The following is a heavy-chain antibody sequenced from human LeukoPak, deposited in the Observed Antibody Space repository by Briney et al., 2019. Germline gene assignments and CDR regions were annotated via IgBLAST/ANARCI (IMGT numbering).Heavy chain of an antibody. CDR2: VNPNDGDT. J-gene: IGHJ4*02. V-gene: IGHV1-2*02. CDR3: ARANFLYCSSTTCPFDY. Sequence: ASVKVSCKASGYTFTDYYMHWVRQAPGQGFEWMGWVNPNDGDTNYAQKFQGRVTMTRDTSISTAHMEVSRLRSDDTAVYYCARANFLYCSSTTCPFDYWGQGTLVTVSS. D-gene: IGHD2-2*01. CDR1: GYTFTDYY.